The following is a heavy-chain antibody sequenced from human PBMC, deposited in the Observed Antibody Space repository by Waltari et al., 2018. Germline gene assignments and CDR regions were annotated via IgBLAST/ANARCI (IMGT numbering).Heavy chain of an antibody. V-gene: IGHV3-7*01. Sequence: EVQLVESGGGLVQPGGSLRLSCAASGFTFSRYWMSWVRQAPGKGLEWVANIKQDGSEKYYVDSVKGRFTISRDNAKNSLYLQMNSLRAEDTAVYYCARDGDPGRIYCTNGVCSTDYYYGMDVWGQGTTVTVSS. CDR3: ARDGDPGRIYCTNGVCSTDYYYGMDV. CDR2: IKQDGSEK. CDR1: GFTFSRYW. D-gene: IGHD2-8*01. J-gene: IGHJ6*02.